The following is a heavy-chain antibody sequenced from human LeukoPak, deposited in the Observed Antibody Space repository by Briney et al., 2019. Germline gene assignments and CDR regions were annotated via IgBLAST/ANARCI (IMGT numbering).Heavy chain of an antibody. CDR3: TRDLMFDYDILTGYDY. CDR1: GFTFGDYA. CDR2: IRSKAYGGTT. J-gene: IGHJ4*02. Sequence: GGSLRLSCTASGFTFGDYAMSWFRQAPGKGLEWVGFIRSKAYGGTTEYAASVKGRFTISRDDSKSIAYLQMNSLKTEDTAVYYCTRDLMFDYDILTGYDYWGQGTLVTVSS. V-gene: IGHV3-49*03. D-gene: IGHD3-9*01.